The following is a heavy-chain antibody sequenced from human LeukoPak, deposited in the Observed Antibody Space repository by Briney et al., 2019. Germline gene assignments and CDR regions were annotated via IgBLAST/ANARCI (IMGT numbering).Heavy chain of an antibody. V-gene: IGHV4-59*02. CDR3: ARDRSGLNWFDP. CDR2: IYYSGST. Sequence: SETLSLTCTVSGGSVSSYYWSWMRQPPGKGLEWIGCIYYSGSTNYNPSLKSRVTISLDTSKNQFSLKLTSVTAADTAVYYCARDRSGLNWFDPWGQGTLVTVSP. D-gene: IGHD3-22*01. J-gene: IGHJ5*02. CDR1: GGSVSSYY.